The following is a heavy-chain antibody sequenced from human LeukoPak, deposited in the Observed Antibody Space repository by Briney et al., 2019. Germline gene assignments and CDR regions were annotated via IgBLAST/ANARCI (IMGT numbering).Heavy chain of an antibody. Sequence: GESLRHSCAAWGFTFSVHYMIWIPDARGRGLEWGSYISRSGSNIYYADSVKGPFNISRDKAKNSLYLQMTTLRAEDRAVYYCARGDDAFDIWGQGTMVTVSS. CDR3: ARGDDAFDI. CDR2: ISRSGSNI. CDR1: GFTFSVHY. V-gene: IGHV3-11*01. J-gene: IGHJ3*02.